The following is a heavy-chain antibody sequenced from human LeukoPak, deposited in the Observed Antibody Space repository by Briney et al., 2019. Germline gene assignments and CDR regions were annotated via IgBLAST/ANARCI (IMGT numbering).Heavy chain of an antibody. CDR2: IYYSGST. CDR3: ARDRHDYKGTYYYYMDV. CDR1: GGSISSYY. D-gene: IGHD4-11*01. V-gene: IGHV4-59*01. Sequence: SETLSLICTVSGGSISSYYWSWIRQPPGKGLEWIGYIYYSGSTNYNPSLKSRVTISVDTSKNQFSLKLSSVTAADTAVYYCARDRHDYKGTYYYYMDVWGKGITVTVSS. J-gene: IGHJ6*03.